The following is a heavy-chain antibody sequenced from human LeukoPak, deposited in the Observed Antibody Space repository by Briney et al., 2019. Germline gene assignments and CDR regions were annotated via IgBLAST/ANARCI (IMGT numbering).Heavy chain of an antibody. D-gene: IGHD2/OR15-2a*01. CDR1: GFTFSDYY. Sequence: PGGALRHSCAASGFTFSDYYMSSIRQAPGKGLEWVSYISSSGSNIYYADSVNGGFTISRDNANNSLYLQMNSLRAEDAAVYDCASERGPTSCSRCHPWGQGTLVSVS. V-gene: IGHV3-11*01. CDR2: ISSSGSNI. J-gene: IGHJ5*02. CDR3: ASERGPTSCSRCHP.